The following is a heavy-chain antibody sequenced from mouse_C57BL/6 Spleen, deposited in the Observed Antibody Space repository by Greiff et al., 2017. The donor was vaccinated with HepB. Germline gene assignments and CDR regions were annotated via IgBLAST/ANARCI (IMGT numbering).Heavy chain of an antibody. CDR2: IDPSDSET. CDR1: GYTFTSYW. Sequence: VQLQQSGAELVRPGSSVKLSCKASGYTFTSYWMHWVKQRPIQGLEWIGNIDPSDSETHYNQKFKDKATLTVDKSSSTAYMQLSSLTSEDSAVYYCARDGNYTSWYFDVWGTGTTVTVSS. J-gene: IGHJ1*03. V-gene: IGHV1-52*01. D-gene: IGHD2-1*01. CDR3: ARDGNYTSWYFDV.